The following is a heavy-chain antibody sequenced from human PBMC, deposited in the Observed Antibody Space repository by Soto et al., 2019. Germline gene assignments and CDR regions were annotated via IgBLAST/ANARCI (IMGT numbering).Heavy chain of an antibody. CDR2: ISSYNGDT. V-gene: IGHV1-18*01. CDR1: GYTFTRSG. J-gene: IGHJ4*02. Sequence: ASVKVSCKASGYTFTRSGISWVRQAPGQGPEWMGWISSYNGDTNYAQTFQGRVTMTTDTSTSTAYMELRSLRSDDTAVYYCARGFLEWLSPSFDYWGQGTLVTVSS. D-gene: IGHD3-3*01. CDR3: ARGFLEWLSPSFDY.